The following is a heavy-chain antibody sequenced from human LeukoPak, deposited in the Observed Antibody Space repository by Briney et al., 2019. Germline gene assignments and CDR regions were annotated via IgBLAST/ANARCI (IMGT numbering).Heavy chain of an antibody. J-gene: IGHJ4*02. CDR3: AKFPGYWSNTSCYAQAFFDY. CDR1: GFTFSSYA. D-gene: IGHD2-2*03. V-gene: IGHV3-23*01. Sequence: GGSLRLSCAASGFTFSSYAMSWVRQAPGKGLEWVSAISGSGGSTYYADSVKGRFTISRDNSKNTLYLQMNSLRAEDTAVYYCAKFPGYWSNTSCYAQAFFDYWGQGTLVTVSS. CDR2: ISGSGGST.